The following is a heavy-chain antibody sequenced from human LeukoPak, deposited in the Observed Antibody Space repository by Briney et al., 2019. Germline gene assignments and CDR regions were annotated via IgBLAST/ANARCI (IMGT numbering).Heavy chain of an antibody. CDR1: GFTFSGYW. CDR3: ARAIGLDFDF. CDR2: IISDGSST. V-gene: IGHV3-74*01. D-gene: IGHD2/OR15-2a*01. Sequence: GGSLRLSCAASGFTFSGYWMHWVRQAPGKGLVWVSRIISDGSSTTYADSVKGRFTISRDNAKNTLYLQMNSLRAEDTAMYYCARAIGLDFDFWGQGTLVTVSS. J-gene: IGHJ4*02.